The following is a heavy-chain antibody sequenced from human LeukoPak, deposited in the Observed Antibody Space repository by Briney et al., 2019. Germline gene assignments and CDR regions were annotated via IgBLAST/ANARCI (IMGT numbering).Heavy chain of an antibody. CDR2: ISYDGSNK. V-gene: IGHV3-30-3*01. CDR3: ARSETPMADPFDC. Sequence: GGSLRLSCAASGFTFSSYAMHWVRQAPGKGLEWVAVISYDGSNKYYADSVKGRFTISRDNSKNTLYLQMNSLRAEDTAVYYCARSETPMADPFDCWGQGTLVTVSS. D-gene: IGHD3-10*01. CDR1: GFTFSSYA. J-gene: IGHJ4*02.